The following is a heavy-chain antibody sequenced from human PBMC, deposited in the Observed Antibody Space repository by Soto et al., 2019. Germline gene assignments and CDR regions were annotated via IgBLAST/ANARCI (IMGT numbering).Heavy chain of an antibody. V-gene: IGHV3-15*01. J-gene: IGHJ4*02. CDR3: TTGIWIQLWPHFDY. CDR1: GFTFSNAW. D-gene: IGHD5-18*01. Sequence: LRLSCAASGFTFSNAWMSWVRQAPGKGLEWVGRIKSKTDGGTTDYAAPVKGRFTISRDDSKNTLYLQMNSLKTEDTAVYYCTTGIWIQLWPHFDYWGQGTLVTVSS. CDR2: IKSKTDGGTT.